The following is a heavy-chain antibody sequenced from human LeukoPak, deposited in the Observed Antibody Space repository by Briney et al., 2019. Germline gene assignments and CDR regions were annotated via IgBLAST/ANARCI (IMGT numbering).Heavy chain of an antibody. D-gene: IGHD3-3*01. CDR3: ARAMDRTIFGVVIYYYGMDV. Sequence: GASVKVSCKASGYIFTDYYMHWVRQAPGQELGWMGRINPNSGGTNYAQKFQGRVTMTRDTSISTAYTELSSLRSEDTAVYYCARAMDRTIFGVVIYYYGMDVWGQGTTVTVSS. J-gene: IGHJ6*02. CDR2: INPNSGGT. CDR1: GYIFTDYY. V-gene: IGHV1/OR15-1*01.